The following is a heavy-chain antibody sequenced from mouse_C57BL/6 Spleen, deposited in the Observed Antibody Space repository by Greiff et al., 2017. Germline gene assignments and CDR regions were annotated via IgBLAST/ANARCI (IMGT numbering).Heavy chain of an antibody. CDR3: ARDSSGPAWFAY. J-gene: IGHJ3*01. Sequence: VQLQQSVAELVRPGASVKLSCTASGFNIKNTYMNWVKQRPEQGLEWIGRIDPANGNTKYAPKFQGKATIAADTSSNTAYLQLSSLTSEDTAIYYCARDSSGPAWFAYWGQGTLVTVSA. CDR1: GFNIKNTY. CDR2: IDPANGNT. V-gene: IGHV14-3*01. D-gene: IGHD3-2*02.